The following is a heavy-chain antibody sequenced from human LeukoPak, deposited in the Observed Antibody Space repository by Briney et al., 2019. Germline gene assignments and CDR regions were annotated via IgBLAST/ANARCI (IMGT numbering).Heavy chain of an antibody. Sequence: ASVKVSCKASGGTFSSYAISWVRQAPGQGLEWMGGIIPIFGTANYAQKFQGRVTITADEATSTAYMELSSLRSEDTAVYYCARGRVPAATPWGYYYYMDVWGKGTTVTVSS. D-gene: IGHD2-2*01. CDR3: ARGRVPAATPWGYYYYMDV. CDR1: GGTFSSYA. V-gene: IGHV1-69*13. J-gene: IGHJ6*03. CDR2: IIPIFGTA.